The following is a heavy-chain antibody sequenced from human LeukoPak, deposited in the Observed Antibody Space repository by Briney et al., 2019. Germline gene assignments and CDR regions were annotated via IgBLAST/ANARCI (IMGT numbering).Heavy chain of an antibody. J-gene: IGHJ4*02. V-gene: IGHV3-30-3*01. CDR2: ISYDGSNK. D-gene: IGHD3-16*01. Sequence: GGSLRLSCAASGFTFSSYAMHWVRQAPGKGLEWVAVISYDGSNKYYADSVKGRFTISRDNSKNTLYLQMNSLRAEDTAVYYCASLRDFDYWGQGTLVTVSS. CDR1: GFTFSSYA. CDR3: ASLRDFDY.